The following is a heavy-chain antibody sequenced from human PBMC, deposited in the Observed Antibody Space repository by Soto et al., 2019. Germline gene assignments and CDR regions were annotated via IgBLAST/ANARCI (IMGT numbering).Heavy chain of an antibody. CDR2: IKQDGSEK. CDR1: GFTFSSYW. D-gene: IGHD7-27*01. J-gene: IGHJ6*02. Sequence: GGSLRLSCAASGFTFSSYWMSWVRQAPGKGLEWVANIKQDGSEKYYVDSVKGRFTISRDNAKNSLYLQMNSLRAEDTAVDYCARDHQLGLFKYSYGMDVWGQGTTVTVSS. CDR3: ARDHQLGLFKYSYGMDV. V-gene: IGHV3-7*01.